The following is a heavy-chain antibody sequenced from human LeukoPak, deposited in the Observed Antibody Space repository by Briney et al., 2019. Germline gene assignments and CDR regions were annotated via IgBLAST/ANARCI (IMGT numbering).Heavy chain of an antibody. CDR2: INHSGST. CDR3: ARGGYSYGSDWFDP. Sequence: GSLRLSCVISAFTFGSNWMSWVRQAPGKGLEWIGEINHSGSTNYNPSLKSRVTISVDTSKNQFSLKLSSVTAADTAVYYCARGGYSYGSDWFDPWGQGTLVTVSS. D-gene: IGHD5-18*01. V-gene: IGHV4-4*02. CDR1: AFTFGSNW. J-gene: IGHJ5*02.